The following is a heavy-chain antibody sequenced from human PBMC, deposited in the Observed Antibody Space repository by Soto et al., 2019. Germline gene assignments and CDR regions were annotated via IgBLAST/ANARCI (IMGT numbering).Heavy chain of an antibody. CDR2: IIPIFGTA. J-gene: IGHJ5*02. V-gene: IGHV1-69*01. D-gene: IGHD2-21*02. CDR1: GGTFSSYA. Sequence: QVQLVQSGAEVKKPGSSVKVSCKASGGTFSSYAISWVRQAPGQGLEWMGGIIPIFGTANYAQKFQGRVTLTADESTSTACMELSSLRSEDTDVYYCARDEGAYCGGDCYSAGDNWFDPWGQGTLVTVSS. CDR3: ARDEGAYCGGDCYSAGDNWFDP.